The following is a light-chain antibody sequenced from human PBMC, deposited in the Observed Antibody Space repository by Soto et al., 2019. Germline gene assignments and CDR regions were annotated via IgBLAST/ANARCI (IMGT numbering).Light chain of an antibody. CDR2: EVS. V-gene: IGLV2-14*01. CDR3: SSYTSRSTPWV. CDR1: SSDVGGYNY. J-gene: IGLJ3*02. Sequence: QSALTQPASVSGSPGQSITISCTRTSSDVGGYNYVSWYQQHPGKAPKLMIYEVSNRPSGVSNRFSGSKSGNTASLTISGLPAEDEADHYCSSYTSRSTPWVFGGGTKLTVL.